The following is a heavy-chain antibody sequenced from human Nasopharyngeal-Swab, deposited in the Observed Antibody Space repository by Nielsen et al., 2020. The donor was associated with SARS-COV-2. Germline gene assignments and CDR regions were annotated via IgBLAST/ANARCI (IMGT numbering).Heavy chain of an antibody. V-gene: IGHV3-74*01. CDR3: ATGGRSAFEI. Sequence: SCGASGFTFSGYWMHWVRQVPGKGLVWVSRIINDETTTRYADSVKGRFTISRDNAKNTLYLQMNSLRAEDTAVYFCATGGRSAFEIWGQGTMVTVSS. D-gene: IGHD3-16*01. J-gene: IGHJ3*02. CDR1: GFTFSGYW. CDR2: IINDETTT.